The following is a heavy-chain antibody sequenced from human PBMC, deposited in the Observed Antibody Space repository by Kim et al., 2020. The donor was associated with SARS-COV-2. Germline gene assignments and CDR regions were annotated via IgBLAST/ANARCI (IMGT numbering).Heavy chain of an antibody. V-gene: IGHV3-11*06. CDR2: ISSSSIYT. Sequence: GGSLRLSCAASGFTFSDYYMNWIRQAPGKGLEWISYISSSSIYTNYADSVKGRFTISRDNANNSLYLQMNGLRAEDTALYYCARDWYTSGSRGGAFDIWGQGTMVTVSS. J-gene: IGHJ3*02. CDR1: GFTFSDYY. CDR3: ARDWYTSGSRGGAFDI. D-gene: IGHD1-26*01.